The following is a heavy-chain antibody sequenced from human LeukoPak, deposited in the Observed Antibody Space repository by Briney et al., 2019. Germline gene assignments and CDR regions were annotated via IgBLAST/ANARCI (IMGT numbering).Heavy chain of an antibody. CDR3: ARLRRNSDTSGYYYYYDY. J-gene: IGHJ4*02. D-gene: IGHD3-22*01. Sequence: GGSLRLSCAASGFTFSSYSFNWVRQAPGKGLGWGSSVYTVSSYIYYADSARGRFTISRDNADNSLYLQMNGLRAEDTGVYYCARLRRNSDTSGYYYYYDYWGQGTLVTVSS. CDR1: GFTFSSYS. V-gene: IGHV3-21*01. CDR2: VYTVSSYI.